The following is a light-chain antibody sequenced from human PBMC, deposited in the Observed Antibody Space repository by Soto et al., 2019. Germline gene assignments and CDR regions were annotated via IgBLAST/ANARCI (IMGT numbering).Light chain of an antibody. J-gene: IGKJ2*02. CDR2: GAS. V-gene: IGKV3-20*01. Sequence: EIVLTQSPGTLSLSPGERATLSCRASQSVSSTYLAWYQQKPGQAPRLLIYGASSRATGIPDRFSGSGSGTDFTLTISRLEPEDFAVYYCQQYDTSPRCTFGQGTKLEIK. CDR3: QQYDTSPRCT. CDR1: QSVSSTY.